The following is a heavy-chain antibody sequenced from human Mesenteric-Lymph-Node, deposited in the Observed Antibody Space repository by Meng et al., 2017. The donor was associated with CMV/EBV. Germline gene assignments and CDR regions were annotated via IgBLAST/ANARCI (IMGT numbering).Heavy chain of an antibody. CDR3: AGEGGYDQGLAY. CDR1: GDSVSSNSAA. J-gene: IGHJ4*02. V-gene: IGHV6-1*01. D-gene: IGHD5-12*01. CDR2: TYYRSKWYN. Sequence: SETLSLTCAISGDSVSSNSAAWNWIRQSPSRGLEWLGRTYYRSKWYNDYAVSVKTRISINPGTSKNQFSLQLNSVTPEDTAVYYCAGEGGYDQGLAYWGQGTLVTVSS.